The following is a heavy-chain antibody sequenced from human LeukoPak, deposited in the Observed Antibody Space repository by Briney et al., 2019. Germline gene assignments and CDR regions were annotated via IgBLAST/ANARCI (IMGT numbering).Heavy chain of an antibody. CDR3: AGVSPYYYYMDV. V-gene: IGHV3-30*03. J-gene: IGHJ6*03. Sequence: GGSLRLSCEASGFTFSSYGMHWVRQAPGKGLEWVAVISYDGSNKYYADSVKGRFTISRDNSKNTLYLQMNSLRAEDTALYYCAGVSPYYYYMDVWGKGTTVTVSS. CDR1: GFTFSSYG. CDR2: ISYDGSNK. D-gene: IGHD3-16*02.